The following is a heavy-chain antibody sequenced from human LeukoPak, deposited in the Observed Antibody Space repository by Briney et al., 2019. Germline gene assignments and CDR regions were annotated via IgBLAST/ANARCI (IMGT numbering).Heavy chain of an antibody. D-gene: IGHD2-2*01. Sequence: GGSLRLSCAASGFTFSSYSMNWVRQAPGKGLEWVSSISSSSSYIYYADSVKGRFTISRDNSKNTLYLQMNSLRAEDTAVYYCATKGGNLGYCSSTSCPLLGYWGQGTLVTVSS. J-gene: IGHJ4*02. CDR2: ISSSSSYI. CDR3: ATKGGNLGYCSSTSCPLLGY. CDR1: GFTFSSYS. V-gene: IGHV3-21*04.